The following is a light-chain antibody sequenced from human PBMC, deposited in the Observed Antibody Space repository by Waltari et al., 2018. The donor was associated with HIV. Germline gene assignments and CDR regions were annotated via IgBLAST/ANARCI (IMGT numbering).Light chain of an antibody. CDR1: SSNIGAGYD. V-gene: IGLV1-40*01. CDR2: GNS. CDR3: QSYDSSLSAWV. Sequence: QSVLTQPPSVSGAPGQRVTISCTGSSSNIGAGYDVHWYQQLPGTAPNLLILGNSNRPSGVPDRFSGSKSGTSASLAITGLQAEDEADYYCQSYDSSLSAWVFGGGTRLTVL. J-gene: IGLJ3*02.